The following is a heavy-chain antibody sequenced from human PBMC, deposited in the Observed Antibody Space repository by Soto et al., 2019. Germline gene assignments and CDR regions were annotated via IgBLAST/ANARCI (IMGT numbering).Heavy chain of an antibody. CDR1: GFTFSSYG. CDR2: IKSKTDGGTT. J-gene: IGHJ4*02. D-gene: IGHD1-26*01. Sequence: GGSLRLSCAASGFTFSSYGMQWVRQAPGKGLEWVGRIKSKTDGGTTDYASPVKGRFTISRDDSKNTLYLEMNSLKTEDTAMYYCTTDLPWSYGALGYWGQGTLVTVSS. CDR3: TTDLPWSYGALGY. V-gene: IGHV3-15*01.